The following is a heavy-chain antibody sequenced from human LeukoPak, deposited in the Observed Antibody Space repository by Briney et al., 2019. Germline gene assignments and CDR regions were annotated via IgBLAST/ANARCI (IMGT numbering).Heavy chain of an antibody. D-gene: IGHD3-10*01. Sequence: SETLSLTCTVSGDSISSSKKYWGWVRQPPGKGLEWIGYIYYSGSTNYKPSLKSRVTISVDKSKNQFSLKLSSVTAADTAVYYCARVHTYGSGSYSPAFDYWGQGTLVTVSS. J-gene: IGHJ4*02. CDR3: ARVHTYGSGSYSPAFDY. CDR1: GDSISSSKKY. CDR2: IYYSGST. V-gene: IGHV4-61*05.